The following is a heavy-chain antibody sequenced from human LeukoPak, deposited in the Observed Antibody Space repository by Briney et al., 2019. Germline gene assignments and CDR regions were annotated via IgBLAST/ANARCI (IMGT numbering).Heavy chain of an antibody. V-gene: IGHV1-18*01. CDR1: GGAFSSYA. CDR3: ARGMGSIAAASIFDY. D-gene: IGHD6-13*01. J-gene: IGHJ4*02. CDR2: ISAYNGNT. Sequence: ASVKVSCKASGGAFSSYAISWVRQAPGQGLEWMGWISAYNGNTNYAQKLQGRVTMTTDTSTSTAYMELRSLRSDDTAVYYCARGMGSIAAASIFDYWGQGTLVTVSS.